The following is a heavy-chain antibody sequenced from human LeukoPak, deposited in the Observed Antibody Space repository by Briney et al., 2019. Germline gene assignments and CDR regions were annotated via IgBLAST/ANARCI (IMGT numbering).Heavy chain of an antibody. V-gene: IGHV1-69*13. CDR1: GGTFSSYA. J-gene: IGHJ4*02. Sequence: GASVKVSCKASGGTFSSYAISWVRQAPGQGLEWMGGIIPIFGTANYAQKFQGRVTITADESTSTAYMELSSLRSEDTAVYYCARDKGIVGASDFDYWGQRTLVTVSS. D-gene: IGHD1-26*01. CDR3: ARDKGIVGASDFDY. CDR2: IIPIFGTA.